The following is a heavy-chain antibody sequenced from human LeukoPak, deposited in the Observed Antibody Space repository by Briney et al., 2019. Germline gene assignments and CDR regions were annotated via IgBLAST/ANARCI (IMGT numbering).Heavy chain of an antibody. CDR2: IVVGSGNT. J-gene: IGHJ6*02. V-gene: IGHV1-58*01. D-gene: IGHD6-6*01. CDR3: ARRIAARSYYYGMDV. CDR1: GFTFTSSA. Sequence: SVKVSCKASGFTFTSSAVQWVRQARGQRLEWIGWIVVGSGNTNYAQKFQERVTITRDMSTSTAYMELSSLRSEDTAVYYCARRIAARSYYYGMDVWGQGTTVTVSS.